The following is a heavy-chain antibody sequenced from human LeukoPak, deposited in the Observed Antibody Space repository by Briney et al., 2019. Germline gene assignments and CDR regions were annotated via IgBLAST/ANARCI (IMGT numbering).Heavy chain of an antibody. J-gene: IGHJ4*02. CDR3: VLLSLTPG. CDR2: ISSDGINT. Sequence: GGSLRLSCAASGFTFSTYWMHWVRQAPGKGLVWVSRISSDGINTNYADSVKGRFTISRDNAKNTLYLQMNNLRPEDTAVYYCVLLSLTPGWGQGTLVTVSS. D-gene: IGHD3-10*01. CDR1: GFTFSTYW. V-gene: IGHV3-74*01.